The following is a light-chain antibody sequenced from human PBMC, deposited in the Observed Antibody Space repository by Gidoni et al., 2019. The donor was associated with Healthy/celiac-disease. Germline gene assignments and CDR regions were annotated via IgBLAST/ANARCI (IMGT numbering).Light chain of an antibody. J-gene: IGKJ1*01. CDR1: QSISSY. CDR2: AAS. V-gene: IGKV1-39*01. CDR3: QQSYSTLWT. Sequence: IQITQSPSSLSASVGDRVTITCRASQSISSYLNWYQQKPGKAPKLLIHAASSLQSGVPSRFSGSGSGTDFTLTISSLQPEDFATYYCQQSYSTLWTFGQGTKVEIK.